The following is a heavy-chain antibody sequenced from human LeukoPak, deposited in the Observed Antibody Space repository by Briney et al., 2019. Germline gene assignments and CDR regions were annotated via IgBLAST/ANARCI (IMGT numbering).Heavy chain of an antibody. CDR1: RYTFTSYG. Sequence: ASAKVSCKASRYTFTSYGISWVRQAPGQGLEWMGWISANNGNTKYNTKYAQNLQGRVTMTTDISTSTAYMELRTLRSDDTAVYYCARDRDRSGSQSYWGQGTLVTVSS. CDR2: ISANNGNTKYNT. CDR3: ARDRDRSGSQSY. V-gene: IGHV1-18*01. J-gene: IGHJ4*02. D-gene: IGHD1-26*01.